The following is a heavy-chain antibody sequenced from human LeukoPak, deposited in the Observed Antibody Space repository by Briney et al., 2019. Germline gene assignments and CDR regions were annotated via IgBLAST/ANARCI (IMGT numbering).Heavy chain of an antibody. CDR2: IIHIFGTT. V-gene: IGHV1-69*05. J-gene: IGHJ4*03. CDR1: VGTFSSFA. D-gene: IGHD2-15*01. Sequence: SVKVSCKACVGTFSSFAISWVGQAPGQGLEWVGRIIHIFGTTKNAQKFQGRVTITTKESTSTAYMELSSLRSEDTAVFYCARDYCSGGTCYFHYWGQGTLVTVSA. CDR3: ARDYCSGGTCYFHY.